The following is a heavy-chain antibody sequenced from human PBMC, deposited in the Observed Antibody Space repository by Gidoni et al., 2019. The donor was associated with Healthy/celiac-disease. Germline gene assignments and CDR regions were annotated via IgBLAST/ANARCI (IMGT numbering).Heavy chain of an antibody. CDR1: GGTFSSYD. CDR3: ARAFGYCSSTSCNTGWYFDL. J-gene: IGHJ2*01. CDR2: IIPIFGTA. D-gene: IGHD2-2*02. Sequence: QVQLVQSGAEVKKPGSSVKVSCKASGGTFSSYDISWVRQAPGQGLEWMGGIIPIFGTANYAQKFQGRVTITADESTSTAYMELSSLRSEDTAVYYCARAFGYCSSTSCNTGWYFDLWGRGTLVTVSS. V-gene: IGHV1-69*01.